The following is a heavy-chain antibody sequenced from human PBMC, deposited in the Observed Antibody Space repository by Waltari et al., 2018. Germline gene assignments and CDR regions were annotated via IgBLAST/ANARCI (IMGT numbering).Heavy chain of an antibody. Sequence: EVQLVESGGGLVQPGGSLRLSCAASGFTFSSYWMSWVRQAPGKGREWGANIKQDGSEKYYVDSVKGRFTISRENAKNSLYLQMNSLRAEDTAVYYCARDGFGESYWGQGTLVTVSS. J-gene: IGHJ4*02. V-gene: IGHV3-7*01. CDR3: ARDGFGESY. CDR2: IKQDGSEK. CDR1: GFTFSSYW. D-gene: IGHD3-10*01.